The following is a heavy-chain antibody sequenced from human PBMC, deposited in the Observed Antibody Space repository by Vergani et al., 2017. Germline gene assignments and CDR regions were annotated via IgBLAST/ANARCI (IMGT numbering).Heavy chain of an antibody. CDR1: GGTFSSYA. D-gene: IGHD4-17*01. CDR2: TIPIFGTA. Sequence: QVQLVQSGDEVKKPGSSVKVSCKASGGTFSSYAISWVRQAPGQGLEWMGGTIPIFGTANYVQKFQGRVTITADESTSTAYMELSSLRSEDTAVYYCARFSTVTTEADYYYYMDVWGKGTTVTVSS. V-gene: IGHV1-69*01. CDR3: ARFSTVTTEADYYYYMDV. J-gene: IGHJ6*03.